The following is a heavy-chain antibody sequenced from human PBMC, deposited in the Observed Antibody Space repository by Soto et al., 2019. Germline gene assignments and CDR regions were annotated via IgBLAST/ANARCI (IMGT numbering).Heavy chain of an antibody. CDR2: INYTWTT. Sequence: VQLQESGPGLVKPSETLSLTSTVSVGSISSYYWSWIRQPPGKGLEWIGYINYTWTTNYNPSLKSRVPISVDTSKNHFSLQLSSVTAADTAVYYCANFIWYFDFWGRGTLVTVSS. CDR3: ANFIWYFDF. V-gene: IGHV4-59*01. J-gene: IGHJ2*01. CDR1: VGSISSYY.